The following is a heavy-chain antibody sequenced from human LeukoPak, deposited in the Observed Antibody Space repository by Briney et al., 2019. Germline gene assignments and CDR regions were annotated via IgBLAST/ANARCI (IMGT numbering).Heavy chain of an antibody. J-gene: IGHJ4*02. D-gene: IGHD3-3*01. CDR3: ASEIIFGSFDY. Sequence: GGSLRLSCAASGFTFSSYAMHWVRQAPGKGLEWVAIISYDGSNKYYADSVKGRFTISRDNSKNTLYLQMNSLRAEDTAVYYCASEIIFGSFDYWGQGTLVTVSS. CDR1: GFTFSSYA. CDR2: ISYDGSNK. V-gene: IGHV3-30*04.